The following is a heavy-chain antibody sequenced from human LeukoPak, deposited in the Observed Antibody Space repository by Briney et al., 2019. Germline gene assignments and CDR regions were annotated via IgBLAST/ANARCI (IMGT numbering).Heavy chain of an antibody. Sequence: ASVKVSCKASGYTFTGYYMHWVRQAPGQGLEWMGWINPNSGGTNYAQKFQGRVTMTRDTSISTAYMELSRLRSDDTAAYYCARGGYSSSSPRANWFDPWGQGTLVTVSS. CDR2: INPNSGGT. CDR1: GYTFTGYY. D-gene: IGHD6-6*01. CDR3: ARGGYSSSSPRANWFDP. J-gene: IGHJ5*02. V-gene: IGHV1-2*02.